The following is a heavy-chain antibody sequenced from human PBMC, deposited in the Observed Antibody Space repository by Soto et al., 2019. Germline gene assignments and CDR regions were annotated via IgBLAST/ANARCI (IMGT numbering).Heavy chain of an antibody. CDR2: VSTYNDHI. V-gene: IGHV1-18*01. CDR1: GYTFTDYG. D-gene: IGHD4-4*01. Sequence: QVQLVQSGAEVKKPGASVKVSCKTSGYTFTDYGFTWVRQAPGQGLEWMGCVSTYNDHINYAQKFQGRVTMTTDTSTSTAYRELRGLRSDDTALYYCARERGHYNYFDYWGQGTLVTVSS. J-gene: IGHJ4*02. CDR3: ARERGHYNYFDY.